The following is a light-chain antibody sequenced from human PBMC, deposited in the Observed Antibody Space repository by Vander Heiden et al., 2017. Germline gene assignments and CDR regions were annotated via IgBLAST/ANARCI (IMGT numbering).Light chain of an antibody. CDR1: TLGDKY. CDR3: QERNSRTYV. Sequence: SYEPPYAPSVSLAPGTPASITCSGDTLGDKYACWYQPKPGPSLVLCIYQDSNRPSGVPERFSGSNSATTATLTVSETEAVDDSYYYSQERNSRTYVFGRGTKVTVL. CDR2: QDS. J-gene: IGLJ1*01. V-gene: IGLV3-1*01.